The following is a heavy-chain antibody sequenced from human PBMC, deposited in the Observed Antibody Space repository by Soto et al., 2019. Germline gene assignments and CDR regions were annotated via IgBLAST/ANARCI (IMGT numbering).Heavy chain of an antibody. CDR1: GGSISSGDYY. CDR3: ARDSGYYGSGSYYKSGGMDV. CDR2: IYYSGST. V-gene: IGHV4-30-4*01. J-gene: IGHJ6*02. D-gene: IGHD3-10*01. Sequence: KPSETLSLTCTVSGGSISSGDYYWSWIRQPPGKGLEWIGYIYYSGSTYYNPSLKSRVTISVDTSKNQFSLKLSSVTAADTAVYYCARDSGYYGSGSYYKSGGMDVWGQGTTVTVSS.